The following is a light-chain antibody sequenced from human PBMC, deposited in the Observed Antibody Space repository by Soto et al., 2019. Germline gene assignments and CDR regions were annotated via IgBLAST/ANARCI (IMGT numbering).Light chain of an antibody. J-gene: IGKJ1*01. V-gene: IGKV3-20*01. CDR1: QSVSSSY. Sequence: IGLTQSPGTLSFSPGERATLSCRASQSVSSSYLAWYQQKPGQAPRLLIYGASSRATGIPDRFSGSGSGTDFTLTISRLETEDFAVYYCQHYGSSWTFGQGTKVDIK. CDR2: GAS. CDR3: QHYGSSWT.